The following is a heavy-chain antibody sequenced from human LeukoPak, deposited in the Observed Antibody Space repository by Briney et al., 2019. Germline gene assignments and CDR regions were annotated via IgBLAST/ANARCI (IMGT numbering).Heavy chain of an antibody. V-gene: IGHV3-23*01. J-gene: IGHJ4*02. CDR2: IVGRGGIT. CDR3: AKTRGSGPFDY. CDR1: GITFSSYA. D-gene: IGHD3-10*01. Sequence: GGSLRLSCAASGITFSSYAMSWVRQAPGKGLEWVSTIVGRGGITYYADSVKGRFTISRDNSKNTLYLQLNSLRAEDTAVYYCAKTRGSGPFDYWGQGTLVTVSS.